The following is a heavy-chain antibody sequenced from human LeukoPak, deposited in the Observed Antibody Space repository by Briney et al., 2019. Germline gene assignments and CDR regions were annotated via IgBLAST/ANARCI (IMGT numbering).Heavy chain of an antibody. V-gene: IGHV1-18*01. D-gene: IGHD3-22*01. J-gene: IGHJ6*02. CDR3: ARDSQYYYDSSGYYYYYYGMDV. Sequence: ASVKVSCKASGYTFTSYGISWVRQAPGQGLEWMGWISAYNGNTNYAQKLQGRVTMTTDTSTGTAYMELRSLRSDDTAVYYCARDSQYYYDSSGYYYYYYGMDVWGQGTTVTVSS. CDR1: GYTFTSYG. CDR2: ISAYNGNT.